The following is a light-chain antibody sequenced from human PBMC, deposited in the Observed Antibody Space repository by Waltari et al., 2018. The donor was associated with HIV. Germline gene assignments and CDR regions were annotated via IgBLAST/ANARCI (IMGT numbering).Light chain of an antibody. CDR3: SSYTRSSTYV. Sequence: QSPLTQPVSVSGSPGQSITISCTGTTRDVFTYNYVSWYQQHPDRAPKLMIYEVSNRPAGVSNRFAGSKSGNTASLTISGRQAEDEADYYCSSYTRSSTYVFGTGTKVTVL. V-gene: IGLV2-14*01. J-gene: IGLJ1*01. CDR1: TRDVFTYNY. CDR2: EVS.